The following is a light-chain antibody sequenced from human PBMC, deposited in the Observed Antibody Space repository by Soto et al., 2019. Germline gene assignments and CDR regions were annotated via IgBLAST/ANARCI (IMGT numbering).Light chain of an antibody. CDR2: DAS. CDR3: QQYDDLPFT. Sequence: DIQMTHSPSSLSASVGDRVTITCQADQGISKSLSWYQQKPGMAPKLLIYDASNLETGVPSRFSGSGYGIDFTLTISSLQPEDFGRYYCQQYDDLPFTFGGGTKVEIK. CDR1: QGISKS. J-gene: IGKJ4*01. V-gene: IGKV1-33*01.